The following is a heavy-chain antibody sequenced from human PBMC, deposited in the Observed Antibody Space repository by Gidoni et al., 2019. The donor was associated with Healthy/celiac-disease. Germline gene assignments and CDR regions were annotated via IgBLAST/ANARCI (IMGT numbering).Heavy chain of an antibody. CDR3: ARDRGIAARQSYYYYGMDV. Sequence: QVQLVQSGAEVKKPGASVKVSCKASGYTFTSYGLSWVRQAPGQGLEWMGWISAYNGNTNYAQKLQGRVTMTTDTSTSTAYMELRSLRSDDTAVYYCARDRGIAARQSYYYYGMDVWGQGTTVTVSS. J-gene: IGHJ6*02. V-gene: IGHV1-18*01. CDR1: GYTFTSYG. D-gene: IGHD6-6*01. CDR2: ISAYNGNT.